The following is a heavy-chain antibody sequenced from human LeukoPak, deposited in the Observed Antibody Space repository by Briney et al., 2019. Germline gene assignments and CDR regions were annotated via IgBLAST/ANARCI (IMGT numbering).Heavy chain of an antibody. CDR3: ARDNSVEDTAWWSDP. J-gene: IGHJ5*02. D-gene: IGHD4-23*01. Sequence: ASVKVSCKASGYTFTSYYMHWVRQAPGQGLEWMGIINPSGGSTSYAQKFQGRVTMTRDMSTSTDYMELSSLRSEDTAVYYCARDNSVEDTAWWSDPWGQGTLVTVSS. CDR2: INPSGGST. CDR1: GYTFTSYY. V-gene: IGHV1-46*01.